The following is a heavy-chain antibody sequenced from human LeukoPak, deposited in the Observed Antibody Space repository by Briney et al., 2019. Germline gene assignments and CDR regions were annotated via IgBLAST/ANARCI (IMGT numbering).Heavy chain of an antibody. J-gene: IGHJ4*02. CDR1: GYTFTGYY. D-gene: IGHD2-8*01. CDR2: INPGGDTASPSGANT. V-gene: IGHV1-46*01. CDR3: ARNMYYSSSAFSLDS. Sequence: GASVKVSCKASGYTFTGYYIHWVRQAPGQGLQWIGIINPGGDTASPSGANTTYAQNFQGRVTMTRDTSTKTLYMELNSLRYDDTAVYYCARNMYYSSSAFSLDSWGQGTLVTVSS.